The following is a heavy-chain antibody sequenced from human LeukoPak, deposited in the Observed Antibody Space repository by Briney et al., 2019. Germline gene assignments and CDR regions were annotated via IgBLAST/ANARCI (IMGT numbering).Heavy chain of an antibody. D-gene: IGHD5-18*01. CDR2: INSDGSSI. CDR1: RFTFSSHW. J-gene: IGHJ4*02. CDR3: ASDTVDTAVGIDY. Sequence: PGRSLTPSCAASRFTFSSHWTHWVRHVQENGRVWVSRINSDGSSISYAESVKGRFTISRDNAKNTLYLQMNSLRVEDTAVYHCASDTVDTAVGIDYWGQGTLVTVSS. V-gene: IGHV3-74*01.